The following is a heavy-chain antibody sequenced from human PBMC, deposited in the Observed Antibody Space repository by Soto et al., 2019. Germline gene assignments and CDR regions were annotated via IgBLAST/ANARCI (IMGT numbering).Heavy chain of an antibody. D-gene: IGHD2-21*02. CDR1: GYTFASYY. V-gene: IGHV1-46*01. J-gene: IGHJ4*02. CDR3: AREGAATAKMFDD. CDR2: INPNGGWT. Sequence: QVQLVQSGAEVKKPGASVKVSCKASGYTFASYYMHWVRQAPGKGLEWMGLINPNGGWTIYAQKFQGRLTVTRDTSTSTVYLELSSLRSEDTAVYYCAREGAATAKMFDDWGQGTLVTVSS.